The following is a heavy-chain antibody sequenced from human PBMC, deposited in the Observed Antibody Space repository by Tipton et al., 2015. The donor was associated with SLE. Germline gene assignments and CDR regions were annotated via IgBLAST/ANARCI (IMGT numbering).Heavy chain of an antibody. V-gene: IGHV4-38-2*01. J-gene: IGHJ6*02. D-gene: IGHD3-3*01. CDR1: GYSISSGYY. CDR3: AREITTSGYYYYGMDV. Sequence: TLSLTCAVSGYSISSGYYWGWIRQPPGKGLEWIGSIYHSGSTYYNPSLKSRVTISVDTSKNQFSLKLSSVTAADTAVYYCAREITTSGYYYYGMDVWGQGTTVTVSS. CDR2: IYHSGST.